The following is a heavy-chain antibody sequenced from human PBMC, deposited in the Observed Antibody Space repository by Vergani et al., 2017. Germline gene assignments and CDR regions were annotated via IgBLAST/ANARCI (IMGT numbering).Heavy chain of an antibody. Sequence: QLQLHKSGPGLVKPSETLSLTCTLSGGSISSSSHFWGWIRQPPGRGLQWIGHIFQSGSPDYNASLKSRVNISLDKSKNHFSLSLSSVTAADTAVYYCVRRNNVVRETDYFDYWGQGILVTVSS. D-gene: IGHD3-10*01. CDR1: GGSISSSSHF. CDR3: VRRNNVVRETDYFDY. V-gene: IGHV4-61*05. J-gene: IGHJ4*02. CDR2: IFQSGSP.